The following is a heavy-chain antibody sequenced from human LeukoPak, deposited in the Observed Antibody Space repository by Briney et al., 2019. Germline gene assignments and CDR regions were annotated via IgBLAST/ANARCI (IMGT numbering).Heavy chain of an antibody. CDR3: AKGRLGGATYEFDY. V-gene: IGHV3-23*01. CDR1: GFTFSSYA. D-gene: IGHD1-26*01. Sequence: GGSLRLSCAASGFTFSSYAMSWVRQAPGKRLEWVSAISGSGGSTYYADSVKGRFTISRDNSKNTLYLQMNSLRTEDTAVYYCAKGRLGGATYEFDYWGQGTLVTVSS. J-gene: IGHJ4*02. CDR2: ISGSGGST.